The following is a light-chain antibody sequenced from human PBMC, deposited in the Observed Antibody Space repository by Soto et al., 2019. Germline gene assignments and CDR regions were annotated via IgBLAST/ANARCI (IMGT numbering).Light chain of an antibody. CDR1: SSDIGSYNY. CDR2: EVS. V-gene: IGLV2-14*01. CDR3: SSHRTYSTRV. Sequence: QSALTQPASVSGSPGQSIAISCTGTSSDIGSYNYVSWYQQHPGKAPKLMIHEVSNRPSGVSDRFSGSKSGNTASLTISGLQADDEADYYCSSHRTYSTRVFGTGTKLTVL. J-gene: IGLJ1*01.